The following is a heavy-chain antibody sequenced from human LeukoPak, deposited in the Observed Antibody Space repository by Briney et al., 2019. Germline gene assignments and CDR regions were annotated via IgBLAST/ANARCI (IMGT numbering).Heavy chain of an antibody. CDR1: GGSISSSSYY. Sequence: SETLSLTCTVSGGSISSSSYYRGWIRQPPGKGLEWIGSIYYSGSTYYNPSLKSRVTISVDTSKNQFSLKLSSVTAADTAVYYCARHYYGSGSLNYYFDYWGQGTLVTVSS. J-gene: IGHJ4*02. V-gene: IGHV4-39*01. D-gene: IGHD3-10*01. CDR3: ARHYYGSGSLNYYFDY. CDR2: IYYSGST.